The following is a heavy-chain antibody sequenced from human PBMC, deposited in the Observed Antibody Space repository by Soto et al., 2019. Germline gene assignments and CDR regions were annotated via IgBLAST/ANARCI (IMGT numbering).Heavy chain of an antibody. Sequence: QVQLVESGGGVVQPGGALRLSCVASGFNFRTYGMHWVRQAPGKGLGWVANIFYDGIRKYYADAVRGRFSVSRDNSKNTMDLQMTILQGGDTAVYYCAIDRQQWLPSPLDSWGQGTMVTVSS. CDR3: AIDRQQWLPSPLDS. CDR2: IFYDGIRK. V-gene: IGHV3-30*03. J-gene: IGHJ4*02. CDR1: GFNFRTYG. D-gene: IGHD6-19*01.